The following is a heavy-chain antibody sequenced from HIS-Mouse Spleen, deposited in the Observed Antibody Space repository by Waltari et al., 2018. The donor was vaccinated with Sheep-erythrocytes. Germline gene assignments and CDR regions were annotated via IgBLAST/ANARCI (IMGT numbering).Heavy chain of an antibody. V-gene: IGHV1-69*04. Sequence: QVQLVQSGAEVKKPGSSVKVSCKASVGPFSSYAIRWVRQAPGQGLGWMGRIIPILGIANYAQKFQGRVTITADKSTSTADMELSSLRSEDTAVYYCAQTGATTPHFDYWGQGTLVTVSS. CDR3: AQTGATTPHFDY. J-gene: IGHJ4*02. CDR2: IIPILGIA. D-gene: IGHD1-26*01. CDR1: VGPFSSYA.